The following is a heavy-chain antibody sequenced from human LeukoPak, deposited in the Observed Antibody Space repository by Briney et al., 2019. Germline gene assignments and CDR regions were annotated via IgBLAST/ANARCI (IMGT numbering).Heavy chain of an antibody. CDR3: ARRLQYCGGGSCQPSFDY. CDR1: GFSLSASGVG. CDR2: IYWNDDK. Sequence: SGPTLGKPTQTLTLTCTFSGFSLSASGVGVGWIRQPPGKALEWLALIYWNDDKRYSPSLKSRLTITKHTSKNQVVLTMTNIDPVDTATYYCARRLQYCGGGSCQPSFDYWGQGSLGTVSS. V-gene: IGHV2-5*01. D-gene: IGHD2-15*01. J-gene: IGHJ4*02.